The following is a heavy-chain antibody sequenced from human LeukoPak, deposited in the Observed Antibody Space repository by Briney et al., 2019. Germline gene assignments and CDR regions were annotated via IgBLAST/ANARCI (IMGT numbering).Heavy chain of an antibody. CDR2: INHSGST. V-gene: IGHV4-34*01. Sequence: SETLSLTCAVYGGSFSSYYWSWIRQPPGKGLEWIGEINHSGSTNYNPSLKSRVTISVDTSKNQFSLKLSSVTAADTAVYYCASEDFDWWLDPWGQGTLVTVSS. J-gene: IGHJ5*02. CDR1: GGSFSSYY. D-gene: IGHD3-9*01. CDR3: ASEDFDWWLDP.